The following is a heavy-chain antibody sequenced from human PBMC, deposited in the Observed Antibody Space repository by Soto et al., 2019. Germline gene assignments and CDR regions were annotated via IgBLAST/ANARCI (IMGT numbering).Heavy chain of an antibody. CDR1: AFTFSSYA. J-gene: IGHJ6*02. CDR3: GKLPVAYDFWSGNYIDV. D-gene: IGHD3-3*01. CDR2: ISGNCDST. V-gene: IGHV3-23*02. Sequence: AGSLSLSCAVSAFTFSSYAMNWGCHAPGTGLDLVSAISGNCDSTNYYNSVNDRFPVSRVNSKNTLNLQMNSLGTEDTAVYYCGKLPVAYDFWSGNYIDVWGQGTTVTVSS.